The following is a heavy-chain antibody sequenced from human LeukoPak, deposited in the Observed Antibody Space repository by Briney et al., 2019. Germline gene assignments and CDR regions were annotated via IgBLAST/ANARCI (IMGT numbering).Heavy chain of an antibody. D-gene: IGHD5-18*01. CDR1: GFTFSDFY. V-gene: IGHV3-11*01. CDR2: ISTTGTTM. Sequence: GGSLRLSCAASGFTFSDFYMSWLRQTPGKGLEWVSYISTTGTTMDYADSVKGRFTISRDNAKDSLYLQMNNLGAEDTAVYYCAKGHTYGMMWGQGTLVTVSA. CDR3: AKGHTYGMM. J-gene: IGHJ1*01.